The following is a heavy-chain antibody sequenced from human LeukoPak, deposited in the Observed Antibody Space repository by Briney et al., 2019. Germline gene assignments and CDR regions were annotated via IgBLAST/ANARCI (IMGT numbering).Heavy chain of an antibody. CDR3: ARSYGDYVDY. CDR1: GGSISNYY. V-gene: IGHV4-59*01. D-gene: IGHD4-17*01. J-gene: IGHJ4*02. CDR2: IYYSGST. Sequence: SETLSLTCSVSGGSISNYYWSWIRQPPGKGLEWIGYIYYSGSTNYNPSLKSRVTISVDTSKNQFSLKLSSVTAADTAVYYCARSYGDYVDYWGQGTLVTVSS.